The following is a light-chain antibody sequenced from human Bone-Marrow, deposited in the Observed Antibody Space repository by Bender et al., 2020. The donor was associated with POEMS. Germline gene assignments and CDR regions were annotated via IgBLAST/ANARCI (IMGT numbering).Light chain of an antibody. V-gene: IGLV2-8*01. CDR2: LVN. CDR1: SSDIGNHYS. CDR3: SSYTGGGRV. Sequence: QSALTQPASVSGSPGQSITISCIGASSDIGNHYSVSWYQQHPGRAPKLIIYLVNKRPSGVPDRFSGSKSGNTASLTVSGLQAEDEADYYCSSYTGGGRVFGGGTKLTVL. J-gene: IGLJ3*02.